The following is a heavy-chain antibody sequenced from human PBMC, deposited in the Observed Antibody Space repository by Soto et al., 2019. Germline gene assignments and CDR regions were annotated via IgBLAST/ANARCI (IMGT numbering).Heavy chain of an antibody. D-gene: IGHD6-13*01. J-gene: IGHJ5*02. V-gene: IGHV1-3*01. CDR3: ARDIAAAGLRYWFDP. Sequence: GASVKVSCKAPGYTFTSYAMHWVRQAPGQRLEWMGWINAGNGNTKYSQKFQGRVTITRDTSASTAYMELSSLRSEDTAVYYCARDIAAAGLRYWFDPWGQGTLVTAPQ. CDR2: INAGNGNT. CDR1: GYTFTSYA.